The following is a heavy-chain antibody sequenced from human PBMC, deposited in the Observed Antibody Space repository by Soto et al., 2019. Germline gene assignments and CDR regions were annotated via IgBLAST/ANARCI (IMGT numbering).Heavy chain of an antibody. CDR2: INHSGST. V-gene: IGHV4-34*01. Sequence: KTSETLSLTCAVYGGSFSGYYWSWIRQPPGKGLEWIGEINHSGSTNYNPSLKSRVTISVDTSKNQFSLKLSSVTAADTAVYYCARAKGERSYDFWSGYYRRPQINYYGMDVWGQGTTVTVSS. D-gene: IGHD3-3*01. CDR3: ARAKGERSYDFWSGYYRRPQINYYGMDV. CDR1: GGSFSGYY. J-gene: IGHJ6*02.